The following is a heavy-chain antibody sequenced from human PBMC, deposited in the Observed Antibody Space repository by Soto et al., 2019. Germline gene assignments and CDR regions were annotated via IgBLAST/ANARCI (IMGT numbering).Heavy chain of an antibody. D-gene: IGHD3-10*01. Sequence: ASVKVSCKASGYTFTSYDINWVRQATGQGLEWMGWMNPNSGNTGYAQKFQGRVTMTRNTSISTAYMELSSLRSEDTAVYYCARKITMVRGVTIGYWGQGTLVTVSS. J-gene: IGHJ4*02. CDR1: GYTFTSYD. CDR2: MNPNSGNT. CDR3: ARKITMVRGVTIGY. V-gene: IGHV1-8*01.